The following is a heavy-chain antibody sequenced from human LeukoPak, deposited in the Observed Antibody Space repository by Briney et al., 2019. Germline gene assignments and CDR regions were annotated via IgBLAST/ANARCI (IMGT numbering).Heavy chain of an antibody. D-gene: IGHD6-19*01. J-gene: IGHJ4*02. CDR1: GFTFSNYN. CDR2: ISSSSSYI. CDR3: ARATDYSSGWYYFDY. V-gene: IGHV3-21*01. Sequence: PGGSLRLSCAASGFTFSNYNMNWVRQTPGKGLEWVSSISSSSSYIYYADSLKGRFTISRDNAKNSLYLQMNSLRAEDTAVYYCARATDYSSGWYYFDYWGQGTLVTVSS.